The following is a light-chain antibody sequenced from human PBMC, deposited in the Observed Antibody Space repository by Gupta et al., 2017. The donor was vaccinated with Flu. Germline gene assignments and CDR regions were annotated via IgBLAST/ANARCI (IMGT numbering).Light chain of an antibody. CDR2: GAS. Sequence: EIVMTPSPATLSMSPGERATLSCRASQSISYNLAWYQHKPGQAPRLLIYGASSRATGIPARCSGSWSGTEVTLTISSLQAEDFAVYDCQHYSNWPYTFGQGTKLEI. J-gene: IGKJ2*01. V-gene: IGKV3-15*01. CDR3: QHYSNWPYT. CDR1: QSISYN.